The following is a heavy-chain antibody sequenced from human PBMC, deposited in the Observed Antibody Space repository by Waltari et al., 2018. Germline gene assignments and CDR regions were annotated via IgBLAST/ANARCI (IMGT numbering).Heavy chain of an antibody. V-gene: IGHV4-39*01. D-gene: IGHD6-6*01. J-gene: IGHJ5*02. CDR3: ARAECSTSSCFFVSGFDP. CDR2: IYYSGGA. CDR1: NVSISSGAYY. Sequence: QLHLQESGPELVKPSETLYLTCTVSNVSISSGAYYWGWIRQPAGKGPEWIGNIYYSGGACYSPALASRVAISVDPSKNQFFLSLTSVTAADAAIYYCARAECSTSSCFFVSGFDPWGQGIQVTVSS.